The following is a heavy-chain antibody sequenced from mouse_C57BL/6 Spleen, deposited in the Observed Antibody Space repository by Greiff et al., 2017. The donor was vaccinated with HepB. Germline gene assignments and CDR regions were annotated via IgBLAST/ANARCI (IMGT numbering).Heavy chain of an antibody. J-gene: IGHJ2*01. CDR1: GYTFTSYW. Sequence: QVQLQQPGAELVKPGASVKLSCKASGYTFTSYWMHWVKQRPGQGLEWIGKINPNSGSTNYNEKFKSKVTLTVDKSSSTVYMQLSSLTAEDSAVCYCARGGGKYVDYWGQGTTLTVSS. CDR2: INPNSGST. D-gene: IGHD2-1*01. V-gene: IGHV1-64*01. CDR3: ARGGGKYVDY.